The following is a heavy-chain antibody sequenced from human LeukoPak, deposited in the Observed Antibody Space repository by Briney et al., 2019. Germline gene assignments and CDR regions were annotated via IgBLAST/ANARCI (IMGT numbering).Heavy chain of an antibody. J-gene: IGHJ4*02. CDR2: ISSSSSTI. CDR1: GFTFSSYS. D-gene: IGHD3-22*01. V-gene: IGHV3-48*01. Sequence: GGSLRLSCAASGFTFSSYSMNWVRQAPGKGLEWVSYISSSSSTIYYADSVKGRFTISRDNAKNSLYLQMNSLRAEDTAVYYCARDGSSGYTKYWGQGTLVTVSS. CDR3: ARDGSSGYTKY.